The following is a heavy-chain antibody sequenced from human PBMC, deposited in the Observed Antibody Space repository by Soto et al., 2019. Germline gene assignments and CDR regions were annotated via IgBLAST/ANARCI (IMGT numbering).Heavy chain of an antibody. CDR1: GFTFSDHY. CDR2: IRKKANSYTT. D-gene: IGHD4-17*01. Sequence: EVQLVESGGGLGQPGGSLRLSCAASGFTFSDHYMDWVRQAPGKGLEWVGRIRKKANSYTTEYAASVKGRFTISRDDSKNSMYLQMNSLKTEDTAVYFCARISTTSYFDFWGQGTLVTVSS. J-gene: IGHJ4*02. CDR3: ARISTTSYFDF. V-gene: IGHV3-72*01.